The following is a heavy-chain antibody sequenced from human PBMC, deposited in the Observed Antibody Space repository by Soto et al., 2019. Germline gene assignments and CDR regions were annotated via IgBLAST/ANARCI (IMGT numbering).Heavy chain of an antibody. J-gene: IGHJ3*02. D-gene: IGHD2-15*01. CDR2: IIPILGIA. CDR1: GGTFSSYT. Sequence: GASVKVSCKASGGTFSSYTISCVRQAPGQGLEWMGRIIPILGIANYAQKFQGRVTITADKSTSTAYMELSSLRSEDTAVYYCARYCSGGSCYGDDAFDIWGQGTMVTVSS. V-gene: IGHV1-69*02. CDR3: ARYCSGGSCYGDDAFDI.